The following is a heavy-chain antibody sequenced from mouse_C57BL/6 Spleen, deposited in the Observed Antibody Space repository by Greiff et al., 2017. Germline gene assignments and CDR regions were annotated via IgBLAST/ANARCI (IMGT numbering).Heavy chain of an antibody. D-gene: IGHD1-1*01. CDR2: IDPENGDT. J-gene: IGHJ2*01. CDR1: GFNIKDDY. V-gene: IGHV14-4*01. CDR3: TTGIYYGSSYFDY. Sequence: EVMLVESGAELVRPGASVKLSCTASGFNIKDDYMHWVKQRPEQGLEWIGWIDPENGDTEYASKFQGKATITADTSSNTAYLQLSSLTSEDTAVYYCTTGIYYGSSYFDYWGQGTTLTVSS.